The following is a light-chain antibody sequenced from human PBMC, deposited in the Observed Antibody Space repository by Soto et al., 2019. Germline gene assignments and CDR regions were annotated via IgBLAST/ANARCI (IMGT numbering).Light chain of an antibody. CDR3: QQYDSLPYT. CDR2: DAS. V-gene: IGKV1-33*01. CDR1: QDISNY. J-gene: IGKJ2*01. Sequence: DIQMTQSPSPLSASVGDRVTITCQASQDISNYLNWYQQKPGKAPKLLIYDASNLETGVPSRFSGSGSGTDFTFTISSLQPEDIATYYCQQYDSLPYTFGQGTKLEIK.